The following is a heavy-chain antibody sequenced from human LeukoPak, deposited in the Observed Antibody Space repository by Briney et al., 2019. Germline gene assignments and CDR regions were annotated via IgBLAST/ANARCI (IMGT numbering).Heavy chain of an antibody. D-gene: IGHD3-10*01. CDR3: ARDNGLGKSIYYYYGMDV. J-gene: IGHJ6*02. CDR2: IIPIFGTA. Sequence: SVKVSCKASGYTFTSYAMNWVRQAPGQGLEWMGGIIPIFGTANYAQKFQGRVTITADESTSTAYMELSSLRSEDTAVYYCARDNGLGKSIYYYYGMDVWGQGTTVTVSS. V-gene: IGHV1-69*13. CDR1: GYTFTSYA.